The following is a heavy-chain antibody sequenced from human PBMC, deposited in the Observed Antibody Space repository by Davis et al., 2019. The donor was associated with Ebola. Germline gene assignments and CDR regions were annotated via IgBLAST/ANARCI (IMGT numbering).Heavy chain of an antibody. CDR2: IHQDGSEN. CDR1: GFTFSSYW. V-gene: IGHV3-7*01. CDR3: ARGEEQLLFLGGYYYGMDV. Sequence: GASLNISCASSGFTFSSYWLSLVRQAPGKRLGWVANIHQDGSENYYVDSVKGRFTISRDNAKNSLYLQMNSLRAEDTAVYYCARGEEQLLFLGGYYYGMDVWGQGTTVTVSS. J-gene: IGHJ6*02. D-gene: IGHD2-2*01.